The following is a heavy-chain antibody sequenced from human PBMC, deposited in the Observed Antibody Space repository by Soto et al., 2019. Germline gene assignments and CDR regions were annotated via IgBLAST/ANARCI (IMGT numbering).Heavy chain of an antibody. Sequence: SETLSLTCSFSGYSVTRHYLTWLRQSPEKGLEWIGYMHYTGFSHYNPSLKSRVTISVDRSKNQFSLKLSSVTAEDTAVYYCAREAIAVAGPLSDYYYYYGMDVWGQGTTVTVSS. CDR1: GYSVTRHY. J-gene: IGHJ6*02. CDR3: AREAIAVAGPLSDYYYYYGMDV. CDR2: MHYTGFS. D-gene: IGHD6-19*01. V-gene: IGHV4-59*02.